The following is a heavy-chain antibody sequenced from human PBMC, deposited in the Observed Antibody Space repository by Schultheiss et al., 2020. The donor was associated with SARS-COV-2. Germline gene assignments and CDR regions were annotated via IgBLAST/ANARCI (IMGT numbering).Heavy chain of an antibody. CDR1: GFTFSSYW. CDR2: INSDGSST. Sequence: GGSLRLSCAASGFTFSSYWMHWVLQAPGKGLVWVSRINSDGSSTSYADSVKGRFTISRDNAKNTLYLQMNSLRAEDTAVYYCARDLGVALSLNAFDIWGQGTMVTVSS. V-gene: IGHV3-74*01. J-gene: IGHJ3*02. CDR3: ARDLGVALSLNAFDI. D-gene: IGHD3-3*01.